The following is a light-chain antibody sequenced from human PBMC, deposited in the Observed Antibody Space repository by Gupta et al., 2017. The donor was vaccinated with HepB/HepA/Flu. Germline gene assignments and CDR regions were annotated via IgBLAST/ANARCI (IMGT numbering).Light chain of an antibody. CDR1: SPNIGNNY. CDR3: GTWDSSMSAGV. Sequence: QSVFPQPPSVSAAPVQKVTISPSGSSPNIGNNYGSWYQQLPETAPKLLIVKNKKRPSGIHDRFSGYKAGTSAIMVITGLQTEDEADYYGGTWDSSMSAGVFGGGTKLTVL. J-gene: IGLJ2*01. V-gene: IGLV1-51*02. CDR2: KNK.